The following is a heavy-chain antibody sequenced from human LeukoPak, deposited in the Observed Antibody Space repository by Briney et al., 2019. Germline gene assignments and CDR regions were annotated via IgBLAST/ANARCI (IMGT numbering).Heavy chain of an antibody. CDR1: GGSISSGDSY. V-gene: IGHV4-30-4*01. CDR2: IYYSGST. D-gene: IGHD2-15*01. CDR3: ARDGYCSGGSCYYFDY. Sequence: SQTLSLTCTVSGGSISSGDSYWSWIRQPPGKGLEWIGYIYYSGSTYYNPSLKNRVTISVDTSKNQFSLKLSSVTAADTAVYYCARDGYCSGGSCYYFDYWGQGTLVTVSS. J-gene: IGHJ4*02.